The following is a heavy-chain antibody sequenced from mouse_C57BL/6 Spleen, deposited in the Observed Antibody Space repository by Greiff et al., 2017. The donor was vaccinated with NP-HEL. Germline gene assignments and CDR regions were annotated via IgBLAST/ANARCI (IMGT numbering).Heavy chain of an antibody. CDR2: ILPGSGST. D-gene: IGHD2-4*01. J-gene: IGHJ3*01. V-gene: IGHV1-9*01. CDR1: GYTFTGYW. CDR3: ARPFYYDCAWFAY. Sequence: VQLQQSGAELMQPGASVKLSCKATGYTFTGYWIEWVKQRPGHGLEWIGEILPGSGSTNYNAKFTGKATFTADTSSNTAYMQLSSLTTEDSAIYYCARPFYYDCAWFAYWGQGTLVTVSA.